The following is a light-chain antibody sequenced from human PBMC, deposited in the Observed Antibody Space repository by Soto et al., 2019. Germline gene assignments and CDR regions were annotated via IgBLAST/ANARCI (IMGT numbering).Light chain of an antibody. CDR3: QQSYRAPWT. CDR1: QGISSY. Sequence: VIWMTPSPSLLSASTVDRVTISCRMSQGISSYLAWYQQKPGKAPELLIYAASSLASGVPSRFRGSGSGTEFTLTISSLQAEDFATYYCQQSYRAPWTFGQGTKVDIK. CDR2: AAS. J-gene: IGKJ1*01. V-gene: IGKV1D-8*01.